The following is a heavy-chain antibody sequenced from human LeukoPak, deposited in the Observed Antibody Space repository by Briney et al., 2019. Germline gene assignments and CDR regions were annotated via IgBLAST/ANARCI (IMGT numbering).Heavy chain of an antibody. Sequence: PGGSLRLSCAASGFTFSSYGMHWVRQAPGKGLEWVAFIRYDGSNKYYADSVKGRFTISRDNSKNTLYLQMNSLRAEDTAVYYCAKTPYCSSTSCSIYYYYYMDVWGKGTTVTVSS. D-gene: IGHD2-2*01. CDR3: AKTPYCSSTSCSIYYYYYMDV. V-gene: IGHV3-30*02. CDR1: GFTFSSYG. CDR2: IRYDGSNK. J-gene: IGHJ6*03.